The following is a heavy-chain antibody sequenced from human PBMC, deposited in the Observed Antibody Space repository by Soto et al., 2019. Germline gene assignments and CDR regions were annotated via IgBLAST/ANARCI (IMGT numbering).Heavy chain of an antibody. Sequence: GSLRLSCAASGFTFSNAWMSWVRQAPGKGLEWFGRIKSKTDGGTTDYAAPVKGRFTISRDDSKNTLYLQMNSLKTEDTAVYYCTLASYYYYYMDVWGKGTTVTVSS. CDR3: TLASYYYYYMDV. V-gene: IGHV3-15*01. CDR1: GFTFSNAW. CDR2: IKSKTDGGTT. J-gene: IGHJ6*03.